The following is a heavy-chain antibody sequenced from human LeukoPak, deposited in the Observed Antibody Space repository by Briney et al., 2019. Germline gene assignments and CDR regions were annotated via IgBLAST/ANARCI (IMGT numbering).Heavy chain of an antibody. J-gene: IGHJ6*04. CDR2: IKTDGSQI. CDR3: AELGITMIGGV. D-gene: IGHD3-10*02. Sequence: QAGGSLRLSCVASGFTFSSYWMTWVRQAPGKGLEWVANIKTDGSQIYYVDSVKGRFTISRDNAKNSLYLQMNSLRAEDTAVYYCAELGITMIGGVWGKGTTVTISS. V-gene: IGHV3-7*01. CDR1: GFTFSSYW.